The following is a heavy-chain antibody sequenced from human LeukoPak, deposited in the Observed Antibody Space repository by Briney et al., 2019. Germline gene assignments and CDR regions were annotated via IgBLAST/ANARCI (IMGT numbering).Heavy chain of an antibody. Sequence: ASVKVSCKASGYTFTGYYMHWVRQAPGQGLEWMGWINPNSGGTNYAQKLQGWVTMTRDTSISTAYMELSRLRSDDTAVYYCARDQGSGWSLDYWGQGTLVTVSS. D-gene: IGHD6-19*01. J-gene: IGHJ4*02. CDR2: INPNSGGT. CDR1: GYTFTGYY. V-gene: IGHV1-2*04. CDR3: ARDQGSGWSLDY.